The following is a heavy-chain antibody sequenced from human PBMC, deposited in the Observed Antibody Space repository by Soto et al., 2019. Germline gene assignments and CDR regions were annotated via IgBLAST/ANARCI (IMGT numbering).Heavy chain of an antibody. D-gene: IGHD1-26*01. Sequence: GSLRLSCAASGFTFVDHYMDWVRQAPGKGLEWLGRSRSEARGYTTEYAASVQGRFTISRDVANNLLYLQMNSVRTEDTAMYYCARVAGGRYYYFDYWGQGAQVTAPQ. CDR2: SRSEARGYTT. V-gene: IGHV3-72*01. CDR3: ARVAGGRYYYFDY. J-gene: IGHJ4*02. CDR1: GFTFVDHY.